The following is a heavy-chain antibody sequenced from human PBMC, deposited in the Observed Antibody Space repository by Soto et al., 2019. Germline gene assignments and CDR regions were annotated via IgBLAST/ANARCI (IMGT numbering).Heavy chain of an antibody. D-gene: IGHD6-19*01. CDR2: ISYDGSNK. Sequence: QVQLVESGGGVVQPGRSLRLSCAASGFTFSSYAMHWVRQAPGKGLEWVAVISYDGSNKYYADSVKGRFTISRDNSKNTLYLQIHSLRAEATAVYYCARDRGIWYSSGWYEWGYYYYGMDVWGQGTTVTVSS. J-gene: IGHJ6*02. CDR1: GFTFSSYA. CDR3: ARDRGIWYSSGWYEWGYYYYGMDV. V-gene: IGHV3-30-3*01.